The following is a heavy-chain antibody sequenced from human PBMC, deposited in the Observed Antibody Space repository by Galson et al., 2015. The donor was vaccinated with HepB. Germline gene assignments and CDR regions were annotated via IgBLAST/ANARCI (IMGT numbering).Heavy chain of an antibody. CDR1: GFTFSAYT. CDR2: IGSSEDYI. V-gene: IGHV3-21*01. D-gene: IGHD6-13*01. J-gene: IGHJ5*02. Sequence: SLRLSCAASGFTFSAYTMNWVRQAPGKGLEWVSFIGSSEDYIYYADSVKGRFTISRDNAKNSLYLQMNSLRAEDTAVYYCARGAFAYSREATDWFDPWGQGTLVTVSS. CDR3: ARGAFAYSREATDWFDP.